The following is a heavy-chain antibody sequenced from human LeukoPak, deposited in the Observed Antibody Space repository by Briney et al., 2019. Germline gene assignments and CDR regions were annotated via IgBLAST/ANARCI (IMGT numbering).Heavy chain of an antibody. J-gene: IGHJ4*02. CDR1: GDSVSSDRAA. CDR3: TKGSFQGGFDY. D-gene: IGHD3-16*01. V-gene: IGHV6-1*01. CDR2: TYYRSKRYI. Sequence: SQTLSLTCAISGDSVSSDRAAWHWIRQSPSRGLEWLGTTYYRSKRYIDYAVSVKSRMTINPDTSKNQFSLQLNSMTPEDTAVYYCTKGSFQGGFDYWGQGTLVTVSS.